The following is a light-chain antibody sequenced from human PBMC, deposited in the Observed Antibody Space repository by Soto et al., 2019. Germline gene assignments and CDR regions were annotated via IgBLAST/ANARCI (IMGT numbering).Light chain of an antibody. Sequence: QSVLTQPPSASGTPGPRVAISCSGGSSDIGSNPVNWYLHLPGAAPKLLIYRDNQRPSGVPDRFSGSKSGTSASLTISGLQSEDEADYFCSAWDDSIYGPVFGGGTKLTVL. CDR3: SAWDDSIYGPV. CDR2: RDN. CDR1: SSDIGSNP. J-gene: IGLJ2*01. V-gene: IGLV1-44*01.